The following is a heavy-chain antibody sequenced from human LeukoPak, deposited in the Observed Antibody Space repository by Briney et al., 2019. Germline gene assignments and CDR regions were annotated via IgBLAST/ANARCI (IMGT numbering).Heavy chain of an antibody. J-gene: IGHJ5*02. Sequence: ASVKVSCKASGYTFTSYAMHWVRQAPGQRLEWMGWINAGNGNTKYSQRFQGRVTITRDTSASTAYMELSSLRSEDTAVYYCARGPYSGSYYSWFDPWGQGTLVTVSS. CDR3: ARGPYSGSYYSWFDP. V-gene: IGHV1-3*01. D-gene: IGHD1-26*01. CDR1: GYTFTSYA. CDR2: INAGNGNT.